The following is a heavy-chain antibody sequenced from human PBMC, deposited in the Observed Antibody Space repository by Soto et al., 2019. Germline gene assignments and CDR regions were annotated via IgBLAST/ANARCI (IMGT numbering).Heavy chain of an antibody. J-gene: IGHJ4*02. CDR2: IIPLFGTA. CDR3: ARPKGTYSSGYYYFDF. CDR1: GGTFSTYA. D-gene: IGHD6-19*01. V-gene: IGHV1-69*01. Sequence: QVQLEQSGGEVKQPGSSVRVSCKTSGGTFSTYAINWVRQAPGHGLEWMGAIIPLFGTADYSQKFQGRVTITADESTSTAYMQLRSLRFDDTAVYFCARPKGTYSSGYYYFDFWGQGTRVTVSS.